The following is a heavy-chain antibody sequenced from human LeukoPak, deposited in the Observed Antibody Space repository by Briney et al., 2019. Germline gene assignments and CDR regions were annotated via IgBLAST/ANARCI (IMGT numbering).Heavy chain of an antibody. D-gene: IGHD2-21*01. CDR2: IYYTGST. Sequence: PSETLSLTCTVSSGSISSSTYYWGWIRQPPGKGLEWIGTIYYTGSTYYNPSLKSRVTISVDTSKNQFSLKLSSVTAADTAVYYCARVQLLGGEPCFDYWGQGTLVTVSS. V-gene: IGHV4-39*07. CDR3: ARVQLLGGEPCFDY. J-gene: IGHJ4*02. CDR1: SGSISSSTYY.